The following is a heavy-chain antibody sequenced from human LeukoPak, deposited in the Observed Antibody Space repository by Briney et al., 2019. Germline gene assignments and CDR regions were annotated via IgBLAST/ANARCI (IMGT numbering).Heavy chain of an antibody. J-gene: IGHJ6*02. CDR3: AKGTLTYYYYGMDV. Sequence: ALSASGGSTYYADSVKGRFTISRDNFKNTLYLQMNSLRAEDTAVYYCAKGTLTYYYYGMDVWGQGTTVTVSS. CDR2: LSASGGST. V-gene: IGHV3-23*01.